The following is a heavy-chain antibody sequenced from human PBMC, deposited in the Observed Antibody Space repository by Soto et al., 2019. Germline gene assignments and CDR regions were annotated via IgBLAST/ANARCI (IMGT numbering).Heavy chain of an antibody. Sequence: EVQLLESGGGLVQPGWSLRLSCAASGFTFSSYAMSWVRQAPGKGLEWVSAISGSGGSTYYADSVKGRFTISRDNSKNTLYLQMNSLRAEDTAVYYCAKISNPPGPNYYDSSGYPYYFDYWGQGTLVTVSS. D-gene: IGHD3-22*01. CDR1: GFTFSSYA. CDR3: AKISNPPGPNYYDSSGYPYYFDY. J-gene: IGHJ4*02. V-gene: IGHV3-23*01. CDR2: ISGSGGST.